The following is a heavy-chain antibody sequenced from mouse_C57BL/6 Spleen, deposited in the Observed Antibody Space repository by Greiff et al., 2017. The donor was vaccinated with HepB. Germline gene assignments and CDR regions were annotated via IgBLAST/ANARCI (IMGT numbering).Heavy chain of an antibody. CDR3: ARAGTTVWDYYAMDY. D-gene: IGHD1-1*01. Sequence: EVQLQQSGPELVKPGASVKMSCKASGYTFTDYNMHWVKQSHGKSLEWIGYINPNNGGTSYNQKFKGKATLTVNKSSSTAYMELRSLTSEDSAVYYCARAGTTVWDYYAMDYWGQGTSVTVSS. CDR2: INPNNGGT. J-gene: IGHJ4*01. V-gene: IGHV1-22*01. CDR1: GYTFTDYN.